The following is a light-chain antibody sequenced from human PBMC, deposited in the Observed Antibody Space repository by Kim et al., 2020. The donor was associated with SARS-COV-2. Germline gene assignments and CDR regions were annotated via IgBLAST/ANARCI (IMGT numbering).Light chain of an antibody. Sequence: RVTISCTGSSANIGAGYDVPWYQQLPGTAPKLLIYGNSNRPSGVPDRFSGSKSGTSASLAITGLQAEDEADYYCQSYDSSLSGSGVFGTGTKVTVL. V-gene: IGLV1-40*01. J-gene: IGLJ1*01. CDR3: QSYDSSLSGSGV. CDR1: SANIGAGYD. CDR2: GNS.